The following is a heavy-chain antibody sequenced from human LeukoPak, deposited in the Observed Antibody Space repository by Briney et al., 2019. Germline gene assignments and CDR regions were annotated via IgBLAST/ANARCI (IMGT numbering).Heavy chain of an antibody. J-gene: IGHJ4*02. CDR1: GFTFTSSA. D-gene: IGHD1-26*01. V-gene: IGHV1-58*02. CDR3: ATSPSGSYYEYYFDY. CDR2: IVVGSGNT. Sequence: GASVKVSCKASGFTFTSSAMQWVRQARGQRLEWIGWIVVGSGNTNYAQKFQERVTITRDMSTSTAYMELSSLRSEDTAVYYCATSPSGSYYEYYFDYWGQGTLVTVSS.